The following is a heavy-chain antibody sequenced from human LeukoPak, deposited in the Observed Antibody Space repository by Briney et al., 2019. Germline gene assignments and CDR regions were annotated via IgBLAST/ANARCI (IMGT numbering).Heavy chain of an antibody. CDR3: ARQLPTAAADTRGYFDY. D-gene: IGHD6-25*01. CDR1: GGSFSGYY. J-gene: IGHJ4*02. Sequence: PSETLSLTCAVYGGSFSGYYWSWIRQPPGKGLEWIGEINHSGSTNYNPSLKSRVTLSVDTSNNQFSLKLTSVTAADAAVYFCARQLPTAAADTRGYFDYWGQGTVVTVSS. V-gene: IGHV4-34*01. CDR2: INHSGST.